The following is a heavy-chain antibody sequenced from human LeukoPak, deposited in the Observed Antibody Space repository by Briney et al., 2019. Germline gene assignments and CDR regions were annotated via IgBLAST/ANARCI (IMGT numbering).Heavy chain of an antibody. CDR2: IYYSGST. CDR3: ARLSPLLGYCSGGSCSPWDYYGMDV. D-gene: IGHD2-15*01. Sequence: SETLSLTCAVSGGSISSGGYSWSWIRQPPGKGLVWIGSIYYSGSTYYNPSLKSRVTISVDTSKNQFSLKLSSVTAADTAVYYCARLSPLLGYCSGGSCSPWDYYGMDVWGQGTTVTVSS. J-gene: IGHJ6*02. CDR1: GGSISSGGYS. V-gene: IGHV4-39*01.